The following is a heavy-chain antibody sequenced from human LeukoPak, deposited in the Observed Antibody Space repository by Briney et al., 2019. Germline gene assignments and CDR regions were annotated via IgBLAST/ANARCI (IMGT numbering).Heavy chain of an antibody. D-gene: IGHD1/OR15-1a*01. J-gene: IGHJ3*01. CDR3: ASSVMGTDGTLFDAFDL. CDR1: GYNFTDYY. V-gene: IGHV1-2*02. Sequence: ASVKVSCKASGYNFTDYYMNWVRQAPGQGLVWMGWIYPNSGGTNYALKFQGRVTLTRDTSINTAYMELSRLRSDDTALFYCASSVMGTDGTLFDAFDLWGQGTMVTVSS. CDR2: IYPNSGGT.